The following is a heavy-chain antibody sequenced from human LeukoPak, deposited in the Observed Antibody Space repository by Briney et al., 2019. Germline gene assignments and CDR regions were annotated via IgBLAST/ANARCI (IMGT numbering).Heavy chain of an antibody. CDR2: IKQGGGET. CDR3: ARAAEVIAVYYHGMDV. V-gene: IGHV3-7*01. D-gene: IGHD6-19*01. Sequence: PGGSLRLSCAASGFTFSSFWMTWVRQAPGKGLEWVANIKQGGGETYYVDSVKGRFTISRDNAKNSLFLQMNSLTVEDTGVYYCARAAEVIAVYYHGMDVWGQGTTVTVSS. CDR1: GFTFSSFW. J-gene: IGHJ6*02.